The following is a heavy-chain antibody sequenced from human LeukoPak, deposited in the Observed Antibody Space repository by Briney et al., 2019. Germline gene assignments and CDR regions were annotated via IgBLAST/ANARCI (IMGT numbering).Heavy chain of an antibody. D-gene: IGHD6-19*01. CDR3: ARALSGSTDY. Sequence: SETLSLTCTVSGYSISSGYYWGWIRQPPGKGLEWIGRIYTSGSTNYNPSLKSRVTISVDTSKNQFSLKLSSVTAADTAVYYCARALSGSTDYWGQGTLVTVPS. V-gene: IGHV4-38-2*02. CDR1: GYSISSGYY. J-gene: IGHJ4*02. CDR2: IYTSGST.